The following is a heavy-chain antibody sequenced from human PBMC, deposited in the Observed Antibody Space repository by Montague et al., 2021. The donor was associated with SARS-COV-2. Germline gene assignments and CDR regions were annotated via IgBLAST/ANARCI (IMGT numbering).Heavy chain of an antibody. CDR1: GGSISSYN. CDR2: IYTCGST. J-gene: IGHJ4*02. CDR3: ARESDAVDY. Sequence: SETLSLTCTVSGGSISSYNCCWIWLPAGKGLELNWLIYTCGSTNYNPTLTLRVTMSVDKSTNKFPLRLSSVTAADTAVCFCARESDAVDYWGQGTMVTVSS. V-gene: IGHV4-4*07. D-gene: IGHD2-21*02.